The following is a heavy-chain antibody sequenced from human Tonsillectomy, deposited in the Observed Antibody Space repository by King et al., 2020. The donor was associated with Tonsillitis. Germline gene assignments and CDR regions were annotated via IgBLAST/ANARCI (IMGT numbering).Heavy chain of an antibody. J-gene: IGHJ3*02. D-gene: IGHD6-13*01. CDR2: ISGSGNTT. V-gene: IGHV3-23*04. CDR1: GFTFSTYA. Sequence: VQLVESGGGLVQPGGSLRLSCAASGFTFSTYAMSWVRQAPGKGLEWVSAISGSGNTTYYADSVKGRFTISRDNSKNTLYLQMNSLRAEDTAVYYCAKPTGYLHGFGIWGQGTMVTVSS. CDR3: AKPTGYLHGFGI.